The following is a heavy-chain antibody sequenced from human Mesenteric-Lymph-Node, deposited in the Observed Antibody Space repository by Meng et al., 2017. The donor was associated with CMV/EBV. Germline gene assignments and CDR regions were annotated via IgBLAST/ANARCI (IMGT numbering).Heavy chain of an antibody. V-gene: IGHV4-38-2*02. D-gene: IGHD6-13*01. CDR1: GYSISSGYY. Sequence: SETLSLTCNVSGYSISSGYYWGWIRQPPGKGLEWIGRVFYSGTTYYNPSLKSRVTISLDTSKNQFSLKLRSVTATDTAVYHYARQKLGYFFDYWGQGTLVTVSS. J-gene: IGHJ4*02. CDR3: ARQKLGYFFDY. CDR2: VFYSGTT.